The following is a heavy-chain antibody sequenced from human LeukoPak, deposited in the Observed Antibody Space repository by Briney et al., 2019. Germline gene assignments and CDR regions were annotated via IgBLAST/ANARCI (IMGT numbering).Heavy chain of an antibody. CDR3: ARISTYYDFWSGIDY. J-gene: IGHJ4*02. V-gene: IGHV3-30-3*01. CDR1: GFTFSSYA. D-gene: IGHD3-3*01. Sequence: PGGSLRLSCAASGFTFSSYAMHWVRQAPGKGLEWVAVISYDGSNKYYADSVKGRFTISRDNSKNTLYLQMNSLRAEDTAVYYCARISTYYDFWSGIDYWGQGTLVTVSS. CDR2: ISYDGSNK.